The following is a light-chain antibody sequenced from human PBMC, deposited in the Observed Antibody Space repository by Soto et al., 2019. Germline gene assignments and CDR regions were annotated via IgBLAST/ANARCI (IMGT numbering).Light chain of an antibody. J-gene: IGKJ1*01. V-gene: IGKV1-39*01. CDR3: QQYHSYWT. CDR2: TAS. Sequence: DIKMTQSPSSLSASVGDRVTITCRASQSISSYLNWYQQKPGKAPKLLIYTASSLQSGVPSRFSGSGSGTDFTLTISSLQTDDFSTYYCQQYHSYWTFGQGTKVDIK. CDR1: QSISSY.